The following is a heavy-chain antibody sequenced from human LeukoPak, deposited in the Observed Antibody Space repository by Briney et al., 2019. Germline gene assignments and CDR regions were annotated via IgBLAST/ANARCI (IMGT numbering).Heavy chain of an antibody. J-gene: IGHJ5*02. V-gene: IGHV4-39*01. CDR1: GGSIRSSSYY. Sequence: SETLSLTCTVSGGSIRSSSYYWGWIRQPPGKGLEWIGRVHYSGSTYYNPSLKSRVTISVDTSKNQFSLKLISVTAADTAVYYCARRSTVAGRGRFDPWGQGTLVTVSS. CDR3: ARRSTVAGRGRFDP. D-gene: IGHD6-19*01. CDR2: VHYSGST.